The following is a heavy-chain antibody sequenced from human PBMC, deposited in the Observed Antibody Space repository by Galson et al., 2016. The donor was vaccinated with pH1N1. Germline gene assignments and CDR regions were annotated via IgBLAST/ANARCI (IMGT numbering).Heavy chain of an antibody. V-gene: IGHV3-53*01. Sequence: SLRLSCAASGFIIRSNYMNWVRQAPGKGLEWVSILYDGGSTYYAESVKGRFTISRDNSKNMLYLQMNSLRTEATAVYYCARGVNVNLAEDWGQGTLVIVSS. J-gene: IGHJ4*02. CDR1: GFIIRSNY. CDR3: ARGVNVNLAED. D-gene: IGHD3-16*01. CDR2: LYDGGST.